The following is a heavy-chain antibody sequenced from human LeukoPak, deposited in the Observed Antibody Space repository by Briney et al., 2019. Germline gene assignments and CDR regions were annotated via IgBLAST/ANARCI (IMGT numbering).Heavy chain of an antibody. J-gene: IGHJ4*02. CDR3: ARDGEAYTGGPQYFDS. Sequence: GASVKVSCQTSGHTFVTHGVSWIRQAPGQGLEWVGWIRAYNGYTKYAEKLQGRVTVTMDMSATTAYMELGSLRPDDTAVYYCARDGEAYTGGPQYFDSWGQGILVIVSS. CDR2: IRAYNGYT. D-gene: IGHD5-24*01. V-gene: IGHV1-18*04. CDR1: GHTFVTHG.